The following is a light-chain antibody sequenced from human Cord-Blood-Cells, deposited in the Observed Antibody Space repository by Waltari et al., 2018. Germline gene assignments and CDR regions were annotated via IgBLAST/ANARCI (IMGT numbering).Light chain of an antibody. Sequence: QSVLTQPPSASGTPGQRVTISCSGRSSNIGSNPVNWYQQLPGTAPKLLIYSNKQRPSGVPYRFSGSKSGTSASLAISGLQSEDEADYYCAAWDDSLNGPVFGGGTKLTVL. CDR2: SNK. V-gene: IGLV1-44*01. J-gene: IGLJ2*01. CDR1: SSNIGSNP. CDR3: AAWDDSLNGPV.